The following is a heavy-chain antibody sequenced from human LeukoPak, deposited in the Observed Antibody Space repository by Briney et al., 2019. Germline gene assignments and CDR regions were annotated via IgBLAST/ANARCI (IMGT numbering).Heavy chain of an antibody. D-gene: IGHD3-3*02. J-gene: IGHJ4*02. CDR3: ARSSTGSYFDY. CDR1: GGAMSRYY. Sequence: SETLSLTCTVSGGAMSRYYWSWIRQPPGKGLEWIGYMYYSGSTKYNPSLKSRVTISVDTSKNQFSLKLSSVTAADTAVYYCARSSTGSYFDYWGQGTLVTVSS. V-gene: IGHV4-59*01. CDR2: MYYSGST.